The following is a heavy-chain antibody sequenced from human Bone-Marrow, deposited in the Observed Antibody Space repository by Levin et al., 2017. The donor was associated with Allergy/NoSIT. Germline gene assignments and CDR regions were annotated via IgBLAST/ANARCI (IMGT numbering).Heavy chain of an antibody. CDR1: GFMFSAYG. D-gene: IGHD1-1*01. CDR2: ISYDGSNK. Sequence: GGSLRLSCEASGFMFSAYGMDWVRQAPGKGLEWVAVISYDGSNKNYADSVKGRFTISRDNSRNTLSLQMDSLRPEDTAIYYCARNMTMGTTYNYGMDVWGRGTTVTVSS. J-gene: IGHJ6*02. V-gene: IGHV3-30-3*01. CDR3: ARNMTMGTTYNYGMDV.